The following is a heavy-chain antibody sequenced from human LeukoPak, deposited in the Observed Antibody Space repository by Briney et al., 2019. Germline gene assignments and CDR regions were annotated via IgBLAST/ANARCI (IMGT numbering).Heavy chain of an antibody. CDR1: LDSTTSNF. D-gene: IGHD3-10*01. Sequence: SEALSLTCTVSLDSTTSNFWSWVRQPPGKGLEWIGEIHRSGSPNYNPSLQSRVTISIDRSRNQIALELSSVTAADTAVYYCAREILGGFSPGAYWGQGTLVTVSS. J-gene: IGHJ4*02. V-gene: IGHV4-4*02. CDR2: IHRSGSP. CDR3: AREILGGFSPGAY.